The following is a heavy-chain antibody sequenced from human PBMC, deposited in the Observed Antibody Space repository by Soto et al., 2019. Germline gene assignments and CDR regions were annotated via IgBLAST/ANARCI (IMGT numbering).Heavy chain of an antibody. Sequence: PGGSLRLSCAASGFTFDDYAMHWVRQAPGKGLEWVSGISWNSGSIGYADSVKGRFTISRDNAKNSLYLQMNSLRAEDTALYYCARASSGWSKENYYYYGMDVWGQGTTVTVSS. CDR3: ARASSGWSKENYYYYGMDV. CDR2: ISWNSGSI. J-gene: IGHJ6*02. V-gene: IGHV3-9*01. CDR1: GFTFDDYA. D-gene: IGHD6-19*01.